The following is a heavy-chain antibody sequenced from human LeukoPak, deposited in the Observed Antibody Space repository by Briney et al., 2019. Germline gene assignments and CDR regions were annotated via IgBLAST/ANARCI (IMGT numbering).Heavy chain of an antibody. V-gene: IGHV4-59*08. CDR2: IYYSGST. D-gene: IGHD6-19*01. CDR1: GGSISSYY. Sequence: SETLSLTCTVPGGSISSYYWSWIRQPPGKGLEWIGYIYYSGSTNYNPSLKSRVTISVDTSKNQFSLKLSSVTAADTAVYYCARHEGSQGLDYWGQGTLVTVSS. J-gene: IGHJ4*02. CDR3: ARHEGSQGLDY.